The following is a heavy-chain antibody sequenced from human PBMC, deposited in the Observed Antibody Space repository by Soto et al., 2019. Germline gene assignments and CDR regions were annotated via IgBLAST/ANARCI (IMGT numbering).Heavy chain of an antibody. CDR1: GFSLSTSGMR. J-gene: IGHJ4*02. Sequence: ESGPTLVNPTQTLTLTCTFSGFSLSTSGMRVSWIRQPPGKALEWLARIDWDDDKFYSTSLKTRLTISKDTSKNQVVLTMTNMDPVDTATYYCARMNPFYDSSGYYYSFLDYWGQGTLVTVSS. CDR2: IDWDDDK. CDR3: ARMNPFYDSSGYYYSFLDY. D-gene: IGHD3-22*01. V-gene: IGHV2-70*04.